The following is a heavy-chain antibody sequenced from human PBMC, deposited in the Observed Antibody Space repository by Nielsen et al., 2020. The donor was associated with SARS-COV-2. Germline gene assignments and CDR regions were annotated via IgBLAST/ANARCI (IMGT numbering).Heavy chain of an antibody. CDR1: GGSTSSYY. CDR3: ARDSWHSGGMDV. CDR2: IHYSGST. Sequence: SETLSLTCTVSGGSTSSYYWSWIRQPPGKGLEWIGSIHYSGSTNYSPSLKSRVTMSVDASKNQFSLKLTSVPAADTAVYYCARDSWHSGGMDVWGQGTTVTVSS. V-gene: IGHV4-59*12. J-gene: IGHJ6*02. D-gene: IGHD2-21*01.